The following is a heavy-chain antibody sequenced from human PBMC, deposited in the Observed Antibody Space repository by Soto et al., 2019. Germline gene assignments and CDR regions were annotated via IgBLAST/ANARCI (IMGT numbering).Heavy chain of an antibody. V-gene: IGHV5-10-1*01. J-gene: IGHJ5*02. CDR3: VRHYSTSEFDP. CDR1: GFRFTTYW. CDR2: IDPTDSYT. Sequence: PGESLKISCKGSGFRFTTYWISWVRQMPGKGLEWMGRIDPTDSYTDYSPSFQGRITMSADKSISTAYLQWSSLKASDTAMYFCVRHYSTSEFDPWGQGTLVTVSS. D-gene: IGHD6-6*01.